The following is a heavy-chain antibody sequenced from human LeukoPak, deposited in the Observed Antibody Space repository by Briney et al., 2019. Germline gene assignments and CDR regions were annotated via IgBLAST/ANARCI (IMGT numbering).Heavy chain of an antibody. CDR3: AREMSAPPILTGYSRDAFDI. CDR2: INHSGST. V-gene: IGHV4-34*01. D-gene: IGHD3-9*01. J-gene: IGHJ3*02. Sequence: SETLSLTCAVYGGSFSGYYWSWIRQPPGKGLEWIGEINHSGSTNYNPSLKSRVTISVDTSKNQFSLKLSSVTAADTAVYYCAREMSAPPILTGYSRDAFDIWGQGTMVTVSS. CDR1: GGSFSGYY.